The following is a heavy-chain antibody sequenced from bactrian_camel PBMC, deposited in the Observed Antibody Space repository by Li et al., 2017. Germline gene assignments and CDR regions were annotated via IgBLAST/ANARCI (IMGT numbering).Heavy chain of an antibody. V-gene: IGHV3S54*01. CDR1: GSIYYDNC. Sequence: HVQLVESGGGSVQAGGSRRLSCTPSGSIYYDNCMGWIRQAPGMEREAVAAIYTGLGRAHYAASVLGRFTISRDNNKNTLYLQLNSLRTEDTAMYFCTQGIYYAPIGDIHRHQRGQGTQVTVS. D-gene: IGHD1*01. CDR2: IYTGLGRA. J-gene: IGHJ4*01. CDR3: TQGIYYAPIGDIHRHQ.